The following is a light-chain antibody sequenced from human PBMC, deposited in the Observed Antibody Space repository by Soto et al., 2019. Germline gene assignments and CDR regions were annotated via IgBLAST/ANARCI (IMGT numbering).Light chain of an antibody. Sequence: ALTQPASVSGSPGQSITISCSGTSSDVATFNLVSWYQQHPGKAPKLMVYEGSKRPSGVSSRFSGSKSGSTASLTISGLQAEDEAAYYCCSYASSGTFVVFGGGTKLTVL. CDR3: CSYASSGTFVV. J-gene: IGLJ2*01. CDR1: SSDVATFNL. CDR2: EGS. V-gene: IGLV2-23*03.